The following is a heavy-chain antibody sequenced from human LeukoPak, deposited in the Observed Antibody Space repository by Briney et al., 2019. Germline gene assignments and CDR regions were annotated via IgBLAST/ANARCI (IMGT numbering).Heavy chain of an antibody. Sequence: PSETLSLTCAVYGGSFSGYYWSWIRQPPGKGLEWIGEINHSGSTNYNPSLKSRVTISVDTSKNQFSLKLSSVTAADTAVYYCAGKAGYSYGLDYWGQGTLVTVSS. CDR3: AGKAGYSYGLDY. CDR1: GGSFSGYY. CDR2: INHSGST. D-gene: IGHD5-18*01. J-gene: IGHJ4*02. V-gene: IGHV4-34*01.